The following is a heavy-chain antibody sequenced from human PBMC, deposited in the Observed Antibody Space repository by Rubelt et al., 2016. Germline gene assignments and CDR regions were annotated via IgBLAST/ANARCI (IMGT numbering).Heavy chain of an antibody. CDR2: ITGDGRNT. V-gene: IGHV1-18*01. D-gene: IGHD2-21*02. CDR3: ARDFLDLVVVTAILTPHAFDI. J-gene: IGHJ3*02. Sequence: RGVRQAPGQGPEWMGWITGDGRNTKYSQKFQGRVTVTNDRSTTTTYMELRSLRSDDTAVYYCARDFLDLVVVTAILTPHAFDIWGQGTMVTVSS.